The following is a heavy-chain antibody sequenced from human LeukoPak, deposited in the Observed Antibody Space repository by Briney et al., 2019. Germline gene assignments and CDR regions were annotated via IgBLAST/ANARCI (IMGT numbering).Heavy chain of an antibody. CDR3: AKGIEYSSSSSYDC. D-gene: IGHD6-13*01. CDR2: ISGSGGST. V-gene: IGHV3-23*01. Sequence: GGSLTLSCAASGGTFSSYALCWGRHPRGPGLEWVSAISGSGGSTYYSDSVLGRFTIYRHNTKNTLYLQMNSLRDEDTAVYYCAKGIEYSSSSSYDCWGQGTLVTVSS. CDR1: GGTFSSYA. J-gene: IGHJ4*02.